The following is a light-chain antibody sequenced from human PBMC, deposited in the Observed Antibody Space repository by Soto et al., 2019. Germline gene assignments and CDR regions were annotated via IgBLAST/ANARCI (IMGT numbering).Light chain of an antibody. Sequence: DIQMTQSPSSLSASVGDRVTITYRAIQRITTYLNWYQQRTEKAPSLLIYAAIYLRSGVPSRFSGSGSGTEFTLTIDGLQADDFATYFCHQIHTTPWTFGQGTKVDI. CDR1: QRITTY. V-gene: IGKV1-39*01. CDR3: HQIHTTPWT. J-gene: IGKJ1*01. CDR2: AAI.